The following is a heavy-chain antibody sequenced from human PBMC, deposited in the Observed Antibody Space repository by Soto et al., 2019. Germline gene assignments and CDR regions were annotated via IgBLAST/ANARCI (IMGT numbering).Heavy chain of an antibody. J-gene: IGHJ4*02. CDR2: IYYSGST. CDR3: AGLLGYCISTSCSSNDY. V-gene: IGHV4-30-4*01. Sequence: SETLSLTCTVSGGSISSGDYYWRWIRQPPGKGLEWIGYIYYSGSTYYNPSLKSRVTISVDTSKNQFSLKLSSVTAADTAVYYCAGLLGYCISTSCSSNDYWGQGTLVTVS. CDR1: GGSISSGDYY. D-gene: IGHD2-2*01.